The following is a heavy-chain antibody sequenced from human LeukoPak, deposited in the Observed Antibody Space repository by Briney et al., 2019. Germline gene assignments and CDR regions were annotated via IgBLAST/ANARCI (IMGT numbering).Heavy chain of an antibody. Sequence: GGSLRLSCAASGFTVSSNYMSWVSQAPGKGLEWVSVIYSGGSTYYADSVKGRFTISRDNSKNTLYLQMNSLRAEDTAVYYCARAYDILTGLDYWGQGTLVTVSS. V-gene: IGHV3-53*01. CDR3: ARAYDILTGLDY. J-gene: IGHJ4*02. CDR2: IYSGGST. D-gene: IGHD3-9*01. CDR1: GFTVSSNY.